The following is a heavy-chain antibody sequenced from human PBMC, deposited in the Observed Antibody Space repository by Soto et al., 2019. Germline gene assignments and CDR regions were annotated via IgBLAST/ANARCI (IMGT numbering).Heavy chain of an antibody. CDR2: IYYSGST. CDR3: AGPQRRLVSFFDY. J-gene: IGHJ4*02. CDR1: GDSISSYY. V-gene: IGHV4-59*08. Sequence: TSETLSLTCTVSGDSISSYYWSWIRQPPGKGLEWIGSIYYSGSTHYNPSLKSRATISVDTSKNQFSLTLTSVTAADTGVYYCAGPQRRLVSFFDYWGQGALVTVSS. D-gene: IGHD3-9*01.